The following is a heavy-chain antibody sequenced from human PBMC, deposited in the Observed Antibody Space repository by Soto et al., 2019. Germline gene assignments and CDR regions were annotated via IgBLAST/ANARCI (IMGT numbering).Heavy chain of an antibody. CDR3: TRHWLATREFDY. J-gene: IGHJ4*02. CDR2: ISSSSSHI. D-gene: IGHD1-26*01. Sequence: SLRLSCAASGFTFSSYSMNWVRQAPGKGLEWVSSISSSSSHIYYADSLKGRFTISRDNAKNSLYLQMNSLRAEDTAVYYCTRHWLATREFDYWGQGTLVTVSS. V-gene: IGHV3-21*01. CDR1: GFTFSSYS.